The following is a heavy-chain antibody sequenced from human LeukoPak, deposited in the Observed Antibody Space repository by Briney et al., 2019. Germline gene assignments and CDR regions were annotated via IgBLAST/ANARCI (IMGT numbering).Heavy chain of an antibody. Sequence: GGSLRLSCAASGFTFSDYYMSWIRQAPGKGLEWVSYISSSSRYTNYADPVKGRFTISRDNAKNSLYLQMNSLRAEDTAVYYCARDRHSSGQLPDDFDYWGQGTLVTVSS. D-gene: IGHD6-19*01. CDR2: ISSSSRYT. J-gene: IGHJ4*02. CDR1: GFTFSDYY. V-gene: IGHV3-11*05. CDR3: ARDRHSSGQLPDDFDY.